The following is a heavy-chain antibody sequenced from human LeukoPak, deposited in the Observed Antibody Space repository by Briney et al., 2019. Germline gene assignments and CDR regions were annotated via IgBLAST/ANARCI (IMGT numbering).Heavy chain of an antibody. CDR2: IFYSGGT. CDR1: GGSFSNYC. CDR3: ARDQLGDADEI. V-gene: IGHV4-59*01. J-gene: IGHJ3*02. Sequence: SETLSLTCTVPGGSFSNYCWTWSRQPPGRGLEGCGYIFYSGGTHYNPSLNKRVTISLDTSKNQSSLWRNAVAAAGAPVYYSARDQLGDADEIWGQGTIVTVSS. D-gene: IGHD3-16*01.